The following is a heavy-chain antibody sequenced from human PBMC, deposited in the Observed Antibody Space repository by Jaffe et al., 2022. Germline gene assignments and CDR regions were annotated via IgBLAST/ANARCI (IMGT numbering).Heavy chain of an antibody. CDR1: GFTFSTSG. D-gene: IGHD3-10*02. V-gene: IGHV3-30*02. Sequence: QVQLVESGGGVVQPGGSLRLSCAASGFTFSTSGMHWARQAPGKGPEWVAFLQHDEGNKFYSDSVTGRFTISRDTSRSTLFLQMNSLRPEDTAVYYCVKDNPVLEVWGQGTLVTVSS. CDR2: LQHDEGNK. J-gene: IGHJ3*01. CDR3: VKDNPVLEV.